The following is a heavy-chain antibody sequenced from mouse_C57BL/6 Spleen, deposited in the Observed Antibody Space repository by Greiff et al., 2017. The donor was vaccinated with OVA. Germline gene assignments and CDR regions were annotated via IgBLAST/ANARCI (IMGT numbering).Heavy chain of an antibody. CDR3: ATGNYFDY. Sequence: VQGVESGPELVKPGASVKISCKASGYSFTSYYIHWVKQRPGQGLEWIGWIYPGSGNTKYNEKFKGKATLTADTSSSTAYMQLSSLTSEDSAVYYCATGNYFDYWGQGTTLTVSS. CDR2: IYPGSGNT. CDR1: GYSFTSYY. V-gene: IGHV1-66*01. D-gene: IGHD4-1*01. J-gene: IGHJ2*01.